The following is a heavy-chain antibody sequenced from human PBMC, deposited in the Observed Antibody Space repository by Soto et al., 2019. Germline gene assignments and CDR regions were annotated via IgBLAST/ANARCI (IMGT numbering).Heavy chain of an antibody. J-gene: IGHJ4*02. D-gene: IGHD4-17*01. CDR3: ARGLYGDYDSLDY. CDR2: INHSGST. Sequence: PSETLSLTCAVYGGSFSGYYWSWIRQPPGKGLEWIGKINHSGSTNYNPSLKSRVTISVDTSKNQFSLKLSSVTAADTAVYYCARGLYGDYDSLDYWGQGTLVTVSS. V-gene: IGHV4-34*01. CDR1: GGSFSGYY.